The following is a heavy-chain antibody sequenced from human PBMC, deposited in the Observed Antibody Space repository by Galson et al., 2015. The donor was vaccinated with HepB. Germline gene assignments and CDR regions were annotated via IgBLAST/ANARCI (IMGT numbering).Heavy chain of an antibody. CDR2: VSGYDGST. Sequence: SVKVSCKASGYDLNKYGLSWVRQAPGQGLEWMGWVSGYDGSTNYAPKFQGRVTMTTQTSTGTTFMDMRSLRSGDTAVYFCARDSRLELQLNNYYSYGMDVWGQGTAVVVS. D-gene: IGHD1-7*01. CDR1: GYDLNKYG. CDR3: ARDSRLELQLNNYYSYGMDV. V-gene: IGHV1-18*01. J-gene: IGHJ6*02.